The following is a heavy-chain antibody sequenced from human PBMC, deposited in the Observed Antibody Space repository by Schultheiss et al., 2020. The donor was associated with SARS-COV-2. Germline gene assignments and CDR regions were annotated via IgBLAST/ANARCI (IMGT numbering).Heavy chain of an antibody. D-gene: IGHD5-12*01. CDR2: ISGSGGST. Sequence: GGSLRLSCAASGFTFSSYAMSWVRQAPGKGLEWVSAISGSGGSTYYADSVKGRFTISRDNSKNTLYLQMNSLRAEDTAVYYCAKDLLVATFHYYYGMDVWGQGTTVTVSS. CDR1: GFTFSSYA. J-gene: IGHJ6*02. CDR3: AKDLLVATFHYYYGMDV. V-gene: IGHV3-23*01.